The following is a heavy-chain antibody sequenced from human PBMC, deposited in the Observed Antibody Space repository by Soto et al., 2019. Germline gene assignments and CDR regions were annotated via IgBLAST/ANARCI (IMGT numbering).Heavy chain of an antibody. D-gene: IGHD2-2*01. J-gene: IGHJ4*02. Sequence: GGSLRLSCVASGFTFSNYGMHWVRQAPGKGLEWVAGIDYNEINRYYIDPVKGRFTISRDQSKNTLYLQMNSLRAEDTAVYYCARDFCPVPTCYDLWGQGVLVTVSS. CDR2: IDYNEINR. CDR1: GFTFSNYG. CDR3: ARDFCPVPTCYDL. V-gene: IGHV3-33*01.